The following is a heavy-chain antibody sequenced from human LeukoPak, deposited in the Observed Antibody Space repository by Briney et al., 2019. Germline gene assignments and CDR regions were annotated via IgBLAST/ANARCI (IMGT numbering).Heavy chain of an antibody. V-gene: IGHV4-59*01. D-gene: IGHD4/OR15-4a*01. J-gene: IGHJ4*02. CDR2: IYYSGIT. CDR1: GGSIRGYY. CDR3: ARGLFMSEFDY. Sequence: SETLSLTCTVSGGSIRGYYWSWIRQPPGKGLEYIGYIYYSGITNYNPSLKSRVTISVDTSKNQFSLKLSSVTAADTAVYYCARGLFMSEFDYWGQGTLVTVSS.